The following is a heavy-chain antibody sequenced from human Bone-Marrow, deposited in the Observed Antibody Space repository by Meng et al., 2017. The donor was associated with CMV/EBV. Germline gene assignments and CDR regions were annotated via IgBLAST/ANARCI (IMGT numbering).Heavy chain of an antibody. D-gene: IGHD3-22*01. J-gene: IGHJ4*02. CDR1: GFTFSSYA. CDR2: IRYDGSNK. CDR3: ACQETYYYDSSGYYCDY. V-gene: IGHV3-30*02. Sequence: GGSLRLSCAASGFTFSSYAMHWVRQAPGKGLEWVAFIRYDGSNKYYADSVKGRFTISRDNSKNTLYLQMNSLRAEDTAVYYCACQETYYYDSSGYYCDYWGQGTLVTVSS.